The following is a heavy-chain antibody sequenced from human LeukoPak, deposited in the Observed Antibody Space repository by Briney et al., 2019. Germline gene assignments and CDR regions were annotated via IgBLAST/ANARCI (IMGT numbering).Heavy chain of an antibody. J-gene: IGHJ3*01. CDR1: GYTFTSYD. D-gene: IGHD4-17*01. V-gene: IGHV1-8*03. Sequence: ASVKASCKASGYTFTSYDINWVRQATGQGLEWMGWMNPNSGNTGYAQKFQGRVTITRNTSISTAYMELSSLRSEDTAVYYCARGLPMSKGDYSSWGQGTMVTVSS. CDR3: ARGLPMSKGDYSS. CDR2: MNPNSGNT.